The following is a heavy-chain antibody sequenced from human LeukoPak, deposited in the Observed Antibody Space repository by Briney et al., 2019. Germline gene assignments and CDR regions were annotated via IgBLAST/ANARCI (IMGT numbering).Heavy chain of an antibody. D-gene: IGHD1-7*01. CDR2: IYYSGST. J-gene: IGHJ4*02. CDR1: GGSISSYY. V-gene: IGHV4-59*01. Sequence: SETLSLTCTVSGGSISSYYWSWIRQPPGKGLEWIGYIYYSGSTNYNPSLKSRVTISVDTSKNQFSLKLRSVTAADTAVYYCASYHPNWNYAFDYWGQGTLVTVSS. CDR3: ASYHPNWNYAFDY.